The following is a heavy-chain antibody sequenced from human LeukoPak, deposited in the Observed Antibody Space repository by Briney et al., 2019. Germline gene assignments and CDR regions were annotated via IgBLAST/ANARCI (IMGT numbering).Heavy chain of an antibody. CDR3: ARGGRLYQWRVKPGEFDY. V-gene: IGHV4-39*07. D-gene: IGHD6-19*01. CDR1: GGSISSSSYY. Sequence: SETLSLTCTVSGGSISSSSYYWGWSRHPPGKGLEWSGNIYYSGSTYYNPSLKSRVTISVDTFKTQFSLKLSSVTAADTAVYYCARGGRLYQWRVKPGEFDYWGQGSLVTVSS. J-gene: IGHJ4*02. CDR2: IYYSGST.